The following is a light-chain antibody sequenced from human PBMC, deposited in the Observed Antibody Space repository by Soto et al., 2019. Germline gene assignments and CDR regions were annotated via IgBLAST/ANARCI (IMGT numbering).Light chain of an antibody. CDR1: QSVSSY. J-gene: IGKJ1*01. CDR2: DAS. Sequence: EIVLTQSLSTLFLSPGERASLSCRASQSVSSYLAWYQQKPGQAPRLLIYDASNRATGIPARFSGSGSGTYFTLTISSLEPEDFAVYYCQQRSNWWTFGQGTKVEIK. V-gene: IGKV3-11*01. CDR3: QQRSNWWT.